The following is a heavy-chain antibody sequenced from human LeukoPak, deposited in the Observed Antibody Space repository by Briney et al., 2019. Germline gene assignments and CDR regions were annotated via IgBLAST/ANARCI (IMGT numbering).Heavy chain of an antibody. Sequence: ASVKVSCKASGYTFTSYAMNWVRQAPGQGLEWMGIINPGGGSTSYAQKFQGRVTMTRDMSTSTVYMELSSLRSEDTAVYYCARVATLYYDSSVGPFDVWGQGTMVTVSS. J-gene: IGHJ3*01. CDR2: INPGGGST. CDR3: ARVATLYYDSSVGPFDV. CDR1: GYTFTSYA. D-gene: IGHD3-22*01. V-gene: IGHV1-46*01.